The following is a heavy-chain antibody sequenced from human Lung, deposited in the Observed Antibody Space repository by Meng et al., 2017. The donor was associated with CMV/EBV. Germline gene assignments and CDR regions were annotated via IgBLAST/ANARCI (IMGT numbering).Heavy chain of an antibody. CDR1: GYTFTAYG. CDR2: INPYSGST. Sequence: SCRSSGYTFTAYGLSWVRQAPGQGLEWMGWINPYSGSTNYAQNLQGTVTMTTDTSTSTAYMELRSLRSDDTAVYYCARDEGATPFDYWGQGTLVTVSS. CDR3: ARDEGATPFDY. D-gene: IGHD1-26*01. V-gene: IGHV1-18*01. J-gene: IGHJ4*02.